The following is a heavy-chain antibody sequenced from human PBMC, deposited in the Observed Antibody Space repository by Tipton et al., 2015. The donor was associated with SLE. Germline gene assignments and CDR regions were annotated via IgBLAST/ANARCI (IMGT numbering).Heavy chain of an antibody. CDR3: ARSHIAAVVAATQFDY. Sequence: QLVQSGAEVKKPGASVKVSCKASGYTFTSYGISWVRQAPGQGLEWMGGIIPIFGTANYAQKFQGRVTFTADESTSTASMELSSLRSDDSAVYYCARSHIAAVVAATQFDYWGQGTLVTVSS. CDR1: GYTFTSYG. V-gene: IGHV1-69*13. D-gene: IGHD2-15*01. CDR2: IIPIFGTA. J-gene: IGHJ4*02.